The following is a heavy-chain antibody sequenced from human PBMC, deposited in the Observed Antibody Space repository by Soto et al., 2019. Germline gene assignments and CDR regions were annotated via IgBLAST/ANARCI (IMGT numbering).Heavy chain of an antibody. CDR2: IGGSGGTT. Sequence: LRLSCAASGFTFSNYAMGWVRQAPGKGLEWVSGIGGSGGTTYYADSVKGRFTISRDNSKSTLYLHTNSLGAEDTAVYYCAKIAEAVAGTVYGYWGQGTLVTVSS. J-gene: IGHJ4*02. V-gene: IGHV3-23*01. CDR3: AKIAEAVAGTVYGY. CDR1: GFTFSNYA. D-gene: IGHD6-19*01.